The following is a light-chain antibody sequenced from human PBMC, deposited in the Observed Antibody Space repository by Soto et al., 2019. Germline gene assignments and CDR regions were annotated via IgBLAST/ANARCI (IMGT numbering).Light chain of an antibody. CDR1: SGSIASYY. J-gene: IGLJ3*02. Sequence: NFMLTQPHSVSESPGKTVTISCTRSSGSIASYYVQWYQQRPGSSPTTVIYEDNQRPSGVPDRFSGSIDSSSNSASLTISGLKTEDEADYYCQSYDNNNRVFGGGTKLTVL. CDR2: EDN. V-gene: IGLV6-57*01. CDR3: QSYDNNNRV.